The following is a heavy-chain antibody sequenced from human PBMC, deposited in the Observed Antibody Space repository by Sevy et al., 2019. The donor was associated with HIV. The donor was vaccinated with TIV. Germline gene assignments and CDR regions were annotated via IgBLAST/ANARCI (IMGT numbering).Heavy chain of an antibody. Sequence: GGSLRLSCAASGFTFSSYAMSWVRQAPGKGLEWVSAISGSGGSTYYADSVKGRFTISRDNSKNTLYLQMNSLRAEDMAVYYCAKDDRIAVAGLIAFDIWGQGTMVTVSS. CDR2: ISGSGGST. CDR3: AKDDRIAVAGLIAFDI. CDR1: GFTFSSYA. V-gene: IGHV3-23*01. J-gene: IGHJ3*02. D-gene: IGHD6-19*01.